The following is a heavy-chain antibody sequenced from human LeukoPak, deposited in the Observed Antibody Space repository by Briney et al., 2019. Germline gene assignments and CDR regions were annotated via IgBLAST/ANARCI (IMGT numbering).Heavy chain of an antibody. CDR2: ISYDGSNK. V-gene: IGHV3-30-3*01. J-gene: IGHJ4*02. CDR3: ASAPRQDSSSWFFNY. CDR1: GFTFSNYA. D-gene: IGHD6-13*01. Sequence: GGSLRLSCAASGFTFSNYAMHWVRQAPGKGLEWVAVISYDGSNKYYADSVKGRFTISRDNSKNTLYLQMNSLRAEDTALYYCASAPRQDSSSWFFNYWGQGTLVTASS.